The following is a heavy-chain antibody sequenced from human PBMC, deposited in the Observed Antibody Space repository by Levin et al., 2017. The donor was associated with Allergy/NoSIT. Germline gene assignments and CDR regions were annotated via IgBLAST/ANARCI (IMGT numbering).Heavy chain of an antibody. CDR2: IDPSDSYT. J-gene: IGHJ3*02. Sequence: GESLKISCKGSGYSFTSYWISWVRQMPGKGLEWMGRIDPSDSYTNYSPSFQGHVTISADKSISTAYLQWSSLKASDTAMYYCARRSTGSSGPIYDAFDIWGQGTMVTVSS. CDR3: ARRSTGSSGPIYDAFDI. CDR1: GYSFTSYW. D-gene: IGHD6-19*01. V-gene: IGHV5-10-1*01.